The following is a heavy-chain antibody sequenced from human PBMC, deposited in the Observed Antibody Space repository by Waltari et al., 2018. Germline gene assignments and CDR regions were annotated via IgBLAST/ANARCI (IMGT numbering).Heavy chain of an antibody. CDR3: ARGRDVFANFDYNWFDP. V-gene: IGHV1-8*02. Sequence: QVQLVQTGAEVLRPGAAVKVSCQASGYTFINYEINWVRQAAGQGREWMGWGNPNSGTTAYAQKFQGRISLTWDTFTRTAYMELSNLRSDDTAVFYCARGRDVFANFDYNWFDPWGQGTLVTVSS. D-gene: IGHD3-3*01. CDR2: GNPNSGTT. J-gene: IGHJ5*02. CDR1: GYTFINYE.